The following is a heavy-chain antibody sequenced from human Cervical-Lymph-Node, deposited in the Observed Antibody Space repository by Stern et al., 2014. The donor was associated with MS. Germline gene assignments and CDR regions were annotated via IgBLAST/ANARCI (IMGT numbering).Heavy chain of an antibody. CDR2: ISYDGGSK. Sequence: MQLVESGGGVVQPGRSLKLSCAASGFTFSGHAMHWVRQAPGKGLEWVAVISYDGGSKYYADSVKGRFTISRDNSKNTLYLQLNSLRAEDTAVYYCAKGETVITLTEDWGQGTLVTVSS. V-gene: IGHV3-30*18. CDR3: AKGETVITLTED. D-gene: IGHD4-17*01. CDR1: GFTFSGHA. J-gene: IGHJ4*02.